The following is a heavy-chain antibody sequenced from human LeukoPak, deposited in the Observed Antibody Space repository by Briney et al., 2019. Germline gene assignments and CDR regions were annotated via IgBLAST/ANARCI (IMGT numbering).Heavy chain of an antibody. CDR2: INPNSGGT. CDR1: GYTFTGYY. J-gene: IGHJ4*02. Sequence: ASVKVSCKASGYTFTGYYMHWVRQAPGQGLEWMGRINPNSGGTNYAQKLQGRVTMTRDTSISTAYMELSRLRSDDTAVYYCARDHAAYDSSGYYYATNTFDYWGQGTLVTVSS. D-gene: IGHD3-22*01. CDR3: ARDHAAYDSSGYYYATNTFDY. V-gene: IGHV1-2*06.